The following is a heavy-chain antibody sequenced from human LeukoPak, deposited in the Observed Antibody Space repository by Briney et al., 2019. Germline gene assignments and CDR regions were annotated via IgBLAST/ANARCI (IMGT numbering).Heavy chain of an antibody. CDR1: GVTFSNIW. D-gene: IGHD2-21*01. CDR3: ARGGDDY. V-gene: IGHV3-74*01. J-gene: IGHJ4*02. Sequence: GGSLRLSCAASGVTFSNIWMYWVRQAPGKGLDWVALINPDGSITIYADSVKGRFTISRDNAKNTVYLQMNSLRGEDTAMYFCARGGDDYWGQGTLVIVSS. CDR2: INPDGSIT.